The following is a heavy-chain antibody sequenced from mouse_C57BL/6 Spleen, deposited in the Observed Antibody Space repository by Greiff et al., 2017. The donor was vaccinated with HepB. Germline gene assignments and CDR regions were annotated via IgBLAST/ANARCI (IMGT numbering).Heavy chain of an antibody. D-gene: IGHD2-4*01. CDR3: TRDEPYDYGEYFDV. CDR1: GFTFSSYA. V-gene: IGHV5-9-1*02. J-gene: IGHJ1*03. CDR2: ISSGGDYI. Sequence: EVQVVESGEGLVKPGGSLKLSCAASGFTFSSYAMSWVRQTPEKRLEWVAYISSGGDYIYYADTVKGRFPISRDKARNTLYLQMSSLKSEDTAMYYCTRDEPYDYGEYFDVWGTGTTVTVSS.